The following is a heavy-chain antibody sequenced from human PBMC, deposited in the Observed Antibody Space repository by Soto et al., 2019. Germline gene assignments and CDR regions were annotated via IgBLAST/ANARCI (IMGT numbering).Heavy chain of an antibody. CDR1: GFTFSNYG. CDR3: AKCVSGSWYLDY. J-gene: IGHJ4*02. D-gene: IGHD6-13*01. CDR2: ISYDGNNK. Sequence: QVQLVGSGGGVVQPGRSLRLSCAASGFTFSNYGMHWVRQAPGKGLEWVAVISYDGNNKYYTDSVRGRFTISRDNSKNTLYLQMNSLRAEDTAVYYCAKCVSGSWYLDYWGQGTLVTVSS. V-gene: IGHV3-30*18.